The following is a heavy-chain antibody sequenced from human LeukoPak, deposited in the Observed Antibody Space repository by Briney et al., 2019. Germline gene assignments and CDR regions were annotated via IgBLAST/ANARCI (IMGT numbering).Heavy chain of an antibody. Sequence: GRSLRLSCAASGFTFSSYAMHWVRQAPGKGLEWVAVISYDGSNKYYADSVKGRFTISRDNSKNTLYLQMNSLRAEDTAVYYCAREGLLTGADYWGQGTLVTVS. CDR1: GFTFSSYA. V-gene: IGHV3-30-3*01. D-gene: IGHD7-27*01. CDR2: ISYDGSNK. CDR3: AREGLLTGADY. J-gene: IGHJ4*02.